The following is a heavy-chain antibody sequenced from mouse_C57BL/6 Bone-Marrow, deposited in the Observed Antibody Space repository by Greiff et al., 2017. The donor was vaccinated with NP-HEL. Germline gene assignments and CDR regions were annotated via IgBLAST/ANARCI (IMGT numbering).Heavy chain of an antibody. Sequence: EVQLQQSGPELVKPGASVKISCKASGYTFTDYYMNWVKQSHGKSLEWIGDINPNNGGTSYNQKFKGKATLTVEKSSSTAYMELRSLTSEDSAVYYCASYSNSYYFDYWGQGTTLTVSS. D-gene: IGHD2-5*01. J-gene: IGHJ2*01. CDR3: ASYSNSYYFDY. V-gene: IGHV1-26*01. CDR1: GYTFTDYY. CDR2: INPNNGGT.